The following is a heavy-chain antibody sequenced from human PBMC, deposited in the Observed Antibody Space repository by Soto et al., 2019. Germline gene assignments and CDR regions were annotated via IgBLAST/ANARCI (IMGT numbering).Heavy chain of an antibody. CDR3: ARGYFDSGHGYYL. D-gene: IGHD3-10*01. CDR2: IFTRDSET. V-gene: IGHV5-51*01. J-gene: IGHJ5*02. Sequence: EQLEQSGAEVKKPGESLKISCKGPGHLFNNHWIGWVRQTPGKGLEWMGLIFTRDSETKTSPSFQGHVSFSVDNSIKTVYLQWTSLKTTDTGIYFCARGYFDSGHGYYLWGQGTLVTVSS. CDR1: GHLFNNHW.